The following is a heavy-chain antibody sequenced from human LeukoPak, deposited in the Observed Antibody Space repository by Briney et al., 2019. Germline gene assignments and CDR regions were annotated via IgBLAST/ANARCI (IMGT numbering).Heavy chain of an antibody. J-gene: IGHJ3*02. CDR3: ARESVVVRDAFDI. D-gene: IGHD2-15*01. V-gene: IGHV4-61*01. CDR2: IYYSGST. CDR1: GGSVSSGSYY. Sequence: SETLSLTCTVSGGSVSSGSYYWSWTRQPPGKGLEWIGYIYYSGSTNYNPSLKSRVTISVDTFKNQFSLKLSSVTAADTAVYYCARESVVVRDAFDIWGQGTMVTVSS.